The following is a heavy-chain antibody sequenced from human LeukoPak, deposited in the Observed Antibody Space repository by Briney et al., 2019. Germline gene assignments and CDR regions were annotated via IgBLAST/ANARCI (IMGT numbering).Heavy chain of an antibody. CDR1: GGSISSYY. CDR3: ARVGNYNEVGY. CDR2: IYYSGST. V-gene: IGHV4-59*01. D-gene: IGHD3-22*01. Sequence: SETLSLTCTVSGGSISSYYWSWIRQPPGKGLEGIGYIYYSGSTNYNPSLKSRVTISVDTSKNQFSLKLSSVTAADTAVYYCARVGNYNEVGYWGQGTLVTVSS. J-gene: IGHJ4*02.